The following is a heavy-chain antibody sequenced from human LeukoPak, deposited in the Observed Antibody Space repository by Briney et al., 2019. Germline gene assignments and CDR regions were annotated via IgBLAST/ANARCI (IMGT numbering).Heavy chain of an antibody. J-gene: IGHJ6*02. CDR2: IYHSGST. V-gene: IGHV4-30-2*01. D-gene: IGHD3-16*01. CDR3: ARGYGGVTPYGMDV. CDR1: GGSISSGGYS. Sequence: PSQTLSLTCAVSGGSISSGGYSWSWIRQPPGKGLEWIGYIYHSGSTYYNPSLKSRVTISVDRSKNQFSLKLSSVTAADTAVYYCARGYGGVTPYGMDVWGQGTMVTVSS.